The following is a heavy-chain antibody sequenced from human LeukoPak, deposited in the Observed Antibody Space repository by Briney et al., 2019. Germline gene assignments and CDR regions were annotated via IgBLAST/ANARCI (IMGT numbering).Heavy chain of an antibody. CDR3: ARGITIFGVAQRTPYYYYGMDV. V-gene: IGHV4-34*01. J-gene: IGHJ6*02. Sequence: SETLSLTCAVYGGSFSGYYWSWIRQPPGKGLEWIGEINHSGSTNYNPSLKSRVTISVDTSKNQFSLKLSSVTAADTAVYYCARGITIFGVAQRTPYYYYGMDVWGQGTTVTVSS. CDR1: GGSFSGYY. D-gene: IGHD3-3*01. CDR2: INHSGST.